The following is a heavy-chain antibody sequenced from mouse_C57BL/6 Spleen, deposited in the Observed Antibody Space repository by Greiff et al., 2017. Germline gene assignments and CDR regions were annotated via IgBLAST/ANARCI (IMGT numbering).Heavy chain of an antibody. D-gene: IGHD1-1*01. Sequence: QVQLQQPGAELVMPGASVKLSCKASGYTFTSYWMHWVKQRPGQGLEWIGEIDPSDSYTNSNQKFKGKSTLTVDKSSSTAYMQLSSLTSGDSAVYYCARGSFITTVVGGDYWGQGTTLTVSS. CDR1: GYTFTSYW. CDR2: IDPSDSYT. V-gene: IGHV1-69*01. CDR3: ARGSFITTVVGGDY. J-gene: IGHJ2*01.